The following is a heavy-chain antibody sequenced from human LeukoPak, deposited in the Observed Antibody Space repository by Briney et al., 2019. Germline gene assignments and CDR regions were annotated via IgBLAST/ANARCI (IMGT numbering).Heavy chain of an antibody. D-gene: IGHD6-19*01. CDR3: ARNIRYTSGLNWFDP. J-gene: IGHJ5*02. V-gene: IGHV4-39*01. Sequence: PSETLSLTCTVSGGSISSSSDYWGWIRQPPGKGLEWIGSIHYGGSTYYNATLKSRVTISVDTSKKQCSLQLTSVTAADTAVYYCARNIRYTSGLNWFDPGGQGTLVTVSS. CDR2: IHYGGST. CDR1: GGSISSSSDY.